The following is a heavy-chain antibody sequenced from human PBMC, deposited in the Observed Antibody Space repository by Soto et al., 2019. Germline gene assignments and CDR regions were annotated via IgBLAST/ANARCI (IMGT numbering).Heavy chain of an antibody. CDR2: ISGGGAT. D-gene: IGHD3-10*01. V-gene: IGHV3-23*01. CDR1: GFTLSNYG. CDR3: TEGRGGYGSGDY. J-gene: IGHJ4*02. Sequence: EVQLLESGGDLVQPGGSLRLSCVASGFTLSNYGMSWVRQAPGKGLEWVSSISGGGATYYADSVKGRFTISRDNSKNTLYLEMSTLRAEDTAVYYCTEGRGGYGSGDYWGQGTLVTVSS.